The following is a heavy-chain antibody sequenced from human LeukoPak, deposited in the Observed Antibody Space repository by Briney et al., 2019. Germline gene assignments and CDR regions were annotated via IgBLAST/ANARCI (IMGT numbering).Heavy chain of an antibody. J-gene: IGHJ4*02. V-gene: IGHV3-23*01. Sequence: GGSLRLACAASGFTFSSYAMSWVRQAPGRGLEWVSAITGNGGSTFYADSVKGRFTISRDNAKNSLYLQMNSLRDEDTAVYYCARDSSSMSYYVDYWGQGTLVTVSS. D-gene: IGHD2/OR15-2a*01. CDR1: GFTFSSYA. CDR2: ITGNGGST. CDR3: ARDSSSMSYYVDY.